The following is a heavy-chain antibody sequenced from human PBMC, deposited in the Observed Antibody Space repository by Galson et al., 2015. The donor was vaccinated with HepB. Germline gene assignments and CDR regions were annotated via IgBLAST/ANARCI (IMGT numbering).Heavy chain of an antibody. Sequence: SVKVSCKASGYTFTSYDINWVRQATGQGLEWMGWMNPNSGNTGYAQKFQGRVTMTRNTSISTAYMELSSLRSEDTAVYYCARGGTWGLPRRYCSSTSCRRSGYYFDYWGQGTLVTVSS. CDR1: GYTFTSYD. V-gene: IGHV1-8*01. D-gene: IGHD2-2*01. CDR2: MNPNSGNT. CDR3: ARGGTWGLPRRYCSSTSCRRSGYYFDY. J-gene: IGHJ4*02.